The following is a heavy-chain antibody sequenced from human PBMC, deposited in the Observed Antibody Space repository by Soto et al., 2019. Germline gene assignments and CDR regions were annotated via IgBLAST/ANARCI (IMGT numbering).Heavy chain of an antibody. CDR3: ERGLHSLLYD. D-gene: IGHD2-8*01. V-gene: IGHV3-33*01. CDR1: GFTFSSYG. Sequence: GEYLRLSCSASGFTFSSYGMHWVRQAPGKGLEWVAVIWYDGNNKYYADSVKGRFTISRDNSNNTLYVQMTSLRAEDTAVYYCERGLHSLLYDWGKATLVTV. J-gene: IGHJ4*02. CDR2: IWYDGNNK.